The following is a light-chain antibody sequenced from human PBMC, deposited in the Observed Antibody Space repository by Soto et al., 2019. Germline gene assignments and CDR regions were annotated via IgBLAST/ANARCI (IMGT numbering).Light chain of an antibody. CDR3: CSYAGSSTWV. CDR2: EVN. J-gene: IGLJ3*02. V-gene: IGLV2-23*02. Sequence: QSALTQSASVSGSPGQSITISCTGTSSDVGNYNLVSWYQQHPDKAPKLMIYEVNKRPSGVSNRFSGSKSGNTASLTISGLQAEDEADYYCCSYAGSSTWVFGGGTKLTVL. CDR1: SSDVGNYNL.